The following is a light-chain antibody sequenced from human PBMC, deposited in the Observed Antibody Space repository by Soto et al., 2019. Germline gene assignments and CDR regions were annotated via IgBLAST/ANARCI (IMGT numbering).Light chain of an antibody. J-gene: IGKJ2*01. CDR1: QSVRGGY. CDR3: QQYGGSPKIS. CDR2: GAS. V-gene: IGKV3-20*01. Sequence: EMVLTQSPGTLSLSPGDSATLSCRASQSVRGGYVAWYQQRPGQPPRLLIYGASFRAAGIPVRFTGGGSGTDFTLTISRLEPEDFVVYYCQQYGGSPKISFGQGTKLEI.